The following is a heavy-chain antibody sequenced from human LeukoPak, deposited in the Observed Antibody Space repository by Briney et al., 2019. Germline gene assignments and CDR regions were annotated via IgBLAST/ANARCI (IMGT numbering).Heavy chain of an antibody. CDR3: ARAPHERSAGDFDY. Sequence: GASVKVSCKASGYTFTSYFIHWVRQAPGQGLEWMGVINPSGGSTSYAQKLQGRVTMTTDTSTSTAYMELRSLRSDDTAVYYCARAPHERSAGDFDYWGQGTLVTVSS. CDR1: GYTFTSYF. V-gene: IGHV1-46*01. J-gene: IGHJ4*02. D-gene: IGHD1-14*01. CDR2: INPSGGST.